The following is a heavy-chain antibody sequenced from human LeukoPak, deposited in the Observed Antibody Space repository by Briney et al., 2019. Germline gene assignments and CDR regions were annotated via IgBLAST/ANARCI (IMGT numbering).Heavy chain of an antibody. J-gene: IGHJ4*02. D-gene: IGHD3-16*01. V-gene: IGHV1-8*02. CDR3: ARGLGDY. Sequence: ASVKVSCKASGGTFSSYAISWVRQATGQGLEWMGWMNPNSGNTGYAQKFQGRVTMTRNTSISTAYMELSSLRSEDTAVYYCARGLGDYWGQGTLVTVSS. CDR1: GGTFSSYA. CDR2: MNPNSGNT.